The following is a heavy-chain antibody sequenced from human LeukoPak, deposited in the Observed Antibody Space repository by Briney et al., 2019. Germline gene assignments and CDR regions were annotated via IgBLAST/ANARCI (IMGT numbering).Heavy chain of an antibody. J-gene: IGHJ5*01. CDR2: ISASGAGT. Sequence: PGGSLRLSCAASGFRFSTYPMSWGGQAPGKGLEWVADISASGAGTYYAVSVKGRFTISRDNAQNTLYLQMSSLGVDDTAVYYCAKLTDSWGQGTLVSVSS. CDR3: AKLTDS. V-gene: IGHV3-23*01. CDR1: GFRFSTYP.